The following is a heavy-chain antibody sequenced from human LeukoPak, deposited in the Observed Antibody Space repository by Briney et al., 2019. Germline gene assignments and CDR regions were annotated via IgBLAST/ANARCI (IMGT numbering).Heavy chain of an antibody. V-gene: IGHV3-11*01. D-gene: IGHD4-17*01. CDR2: ISSSGSTI. CDR3: ARERRLRETDS. CDR1: GFTFSDYY. J-gene: IGHJ4*02. Sequence: GGSLRLSCAASGFTFSDYYMSWIRQAPGKGLEWVSYISSSGSTIVYAASVKGRFTVSRDNAKNSMFLQMNSLRAEDTAVYYCARERRLRETDSWGQGTLVTVSS.